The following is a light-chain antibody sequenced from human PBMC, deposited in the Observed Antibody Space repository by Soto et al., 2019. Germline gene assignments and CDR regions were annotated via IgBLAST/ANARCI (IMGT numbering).Light chain of an antibody. CDR2: GAS. CDR3: QQYNKCPRS. Sequence: EIVMTQSPATLSLSPGERATLSCRASQSVSSSLAWYQQRPGQAPRLLIYGASTRATGVPATFSGSGSGTYFTITNTSPQSEDFAFYYCQQYNKCPRSFGQGTKVEIK. CDR1: QSVSSS. J-gene: IGKJ1*01. V-gene: IGKV3-15*01.